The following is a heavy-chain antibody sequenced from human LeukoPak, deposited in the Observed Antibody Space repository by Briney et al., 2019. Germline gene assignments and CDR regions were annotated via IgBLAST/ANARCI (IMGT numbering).Heavy chain of an antibody. CDR1: GFTFSSYA. V-gene: IGHV3-64D*06. Sequence: GGSLRLSCSASGFTFSSYAMHWVRQAPGKGLEYVSAISSNGGSTYYADSMKGRFTISRDNSKNTLYLQMSSLRAEDTAVYYCVKGSDYCSSTSCYFSIHAFDIWGQGTMVTVSS. CDR2: ISSNGGST. CDR3: VKGSDYCSSTSCYFSIHAFDI. J-gene: IGHJ3*02. D-gene: IGHD2-2*01.